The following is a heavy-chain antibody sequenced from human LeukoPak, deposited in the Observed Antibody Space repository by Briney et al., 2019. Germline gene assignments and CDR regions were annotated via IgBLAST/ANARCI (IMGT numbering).Heavy chain of an antibody. Sequence: ASVKVSCKASGYTFTSYDINWVRQATGQGLEWMGWMNPNSGNTGYAQKFQGRVTITRNTSISTAYMELSSLRSEDTAVYYCAIGPKWRLNDYWGQGTLVTVSS. J-gene: IGHJ4*02. CDR2: MNPNSGNT. CDR1: GYTFTSYD. CDR3: AIGPKWRLNDY. V-gene: IGHV1-8*03. D-gene: IGHD6-25*01.